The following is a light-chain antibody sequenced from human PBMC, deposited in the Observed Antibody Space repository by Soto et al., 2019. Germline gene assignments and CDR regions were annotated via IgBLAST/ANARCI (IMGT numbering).Light chain of an antibody. J-gene: IGKJ4*01. Sequence: EIVWTESKATLSLSPGERATLSCRASQSISSALAWYQQRPGQPPRLLIYDASDRADGIPARFSGTRSGTDFTLTISSLEPEDFAVYYCQQRSNWLTFGGGTKVDIK. CDR3: QQRSNWLT. CDR1: QSISSA. CDR2: DAS. V-gene: IGKV3-11*01.